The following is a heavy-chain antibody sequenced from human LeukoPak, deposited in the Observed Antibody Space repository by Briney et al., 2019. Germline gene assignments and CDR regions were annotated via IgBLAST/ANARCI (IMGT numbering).Heavy chain of an antibody. CDR2: IISDGSTT. CDR1: GFTFSSYW. CDR3: ARVYSSSFAFDY. V-gene: IGHV3-74*01. D-gene: IGHD6-6*01. J-gene: IGHJ4*02. Sequence: GGSLRLSCVASGFTFSSYWMHWVRQTPGKGLVWVSRIISDGSTTNYADSVKGRFTISRDNAKNTLYLQMNSLRVEDTAMYYCARVYSSSFAFDYWGQGTLVTVSS.